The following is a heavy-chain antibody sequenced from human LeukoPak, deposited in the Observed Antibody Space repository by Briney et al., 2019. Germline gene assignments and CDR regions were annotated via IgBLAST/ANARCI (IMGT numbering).Heavy chain of an antibody. D-gene: IGHD3-3*01. CDR2: ISYDGSNK. CDR3: ARAAYITIFGVVMAFDP. Sequence: GGSLRLSCAASGFTFSSYAMHWVRQAPGKGLEWVAVISYDGSNKYYADSVKGRFTISRDNAKNSLYLQMNSLRAEDTAVYYCARAAYITIFGVVMAFDPWGQGTLVTVSS. J-gene: IGHJ5*02. CDR1: GFTFSSYA. V-gene: IGHV3-30*04.